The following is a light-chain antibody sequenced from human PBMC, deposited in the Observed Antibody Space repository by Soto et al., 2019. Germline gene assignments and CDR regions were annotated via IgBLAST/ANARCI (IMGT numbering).Light chain of an antibody. Sequence: QSVRTQPPSVSEAPRQRVTISCSGSSSNIGNNAVNWYQQLPGKAPKLLIYYDDLLPSGVSDRFSGSKSGTSASLAISGLQSEDEADYYCAAWDDSMNGPVFGTGTKVTVL. CDR2: YDD. V-gene: IGLV1-36*01. CDR3: AAWDDSMNGPV. CDR1: SSNIGNNA. J-gene: IGLJ1*01.